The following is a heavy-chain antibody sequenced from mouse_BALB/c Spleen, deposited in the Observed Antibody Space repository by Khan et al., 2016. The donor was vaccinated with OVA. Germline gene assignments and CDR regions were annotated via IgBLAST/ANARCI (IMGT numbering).Heavy chain of an antibody. CDR1: GYTFINYW. CDR2: INPSTGYT. D-gene: IGHD1-1*01. Sequence: VELVESGAELAKPGASVKMSCKASGYTFINYWILWVKQRPGQGLEWIGYINPSTGYTAYNQNFKDKATLTADKSSSTAYMQLSSLTSEDSAVYYCARRGLRWDFDYWGQGTTLTVSS. CDR3: ARRGLRWDFDY. J-gene: IGHJ2*01. V-gene: IGHV1-7*01.